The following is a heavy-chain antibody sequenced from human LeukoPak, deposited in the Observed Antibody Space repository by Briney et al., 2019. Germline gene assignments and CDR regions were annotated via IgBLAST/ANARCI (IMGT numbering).Heavy chain of an antibody. CDR3: ERDRQYSSGWRDAFDI. J-gene: IGHJ3*02. CDR2: IYSGGST. Sequence: GGSLRLSCAASGVTDRSNYTSWVRHAPGKGLEGGSVIYSGGSTYYAASVKGRFTISGDNSKNTLYLQMNSLRAEDTAVYYCERDRQYSSGWRDAFDIWGQGTMVTVSS. V-gene: IGHV3-53*01. D-gene: IGHD6-19*01. CDR1: GVTDRSNY.